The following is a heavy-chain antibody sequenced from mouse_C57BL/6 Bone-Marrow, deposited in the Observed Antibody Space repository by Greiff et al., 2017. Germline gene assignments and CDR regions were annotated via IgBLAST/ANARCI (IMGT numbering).Heavy chain of an antibody. V-gene: IGHV2-2*01. J-gene: IGHJ1*03. D-gene: IGHD2-2*01. CDR2: IWSGGST. CDR1: GFSLTSYG. CDR3: ASVWLRKYFDV. Sequence: VHLVESGPGLVQPSQSLSITCTVSGFSLTSYGVHWVRQSPGKGLEWLGVIWSGGSTDYNAAFISRLSISKDNSKSQVFFKMNSLQADDTAIYYCASVWLRKYFDVWGTGTTVTVSS.